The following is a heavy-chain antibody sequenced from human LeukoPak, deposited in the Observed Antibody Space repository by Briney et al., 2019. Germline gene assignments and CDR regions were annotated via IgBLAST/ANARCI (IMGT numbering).Heavy chain of an antibody. J-gene: IGHJ4*02. V-gene: IGHV3-23*01. CDR3: ARDCSSTSCLPFDY. D-gene: IGHD2-2*01. Sequence: GGSLRLSCAASGFTFSNYAMIWVRQAPGKGLEWVSGLSGSGATTYYADSVKGRLTISRDNAKNSLYLQMNSLRAEDTAVYYCARDCSSTSCLPFDYWGQGTLVTVSS. CDR1: GFTFSNYA. CDR2: LSGSGATT.